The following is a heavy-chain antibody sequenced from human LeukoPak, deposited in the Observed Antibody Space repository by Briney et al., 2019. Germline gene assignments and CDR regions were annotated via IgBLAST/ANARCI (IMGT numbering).Heavy chain of an antibody. CDR2: IKGDETAK. V-gene: IGHV3-7*01. Sequence: PGGSLRLSCAASGLTFSTYWMAWVRQAPGKGLEWVANIKGDETAKHQADSVKGRFTISRDNAQNSVYLQMSSLRGDDTAVYYCARDVGGSLDYWGQGTLVTVSS. CDR3: ARDVGGSLDY. CDR1: GLTFSTYW. D-gene: IGHD1-26*01. J-gene: IGHJ4*02.